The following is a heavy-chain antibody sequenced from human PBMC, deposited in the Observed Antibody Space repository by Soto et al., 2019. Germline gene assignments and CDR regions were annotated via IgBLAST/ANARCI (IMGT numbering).Heavy chain of an antibody. Sequence: PSETLSLTCAVYGGSFSGYYWSWIRQPPGKGLEWIGEINHSGSTNYNPSLKSRVTISVDTSKNQFSLKLSSVTAADTAVYYCARGDYDFWSGPPYYYGMDVWGQGTTVTVSS. CDR1: GGSFSGYY. CDR3: ARGDYDFWSGPPYYYGMDV. CDR2: INHSGST. V-gene: IGHV4-34*01. J-gene: IGHJ6*02. D-gene: IGHD3-3*01.